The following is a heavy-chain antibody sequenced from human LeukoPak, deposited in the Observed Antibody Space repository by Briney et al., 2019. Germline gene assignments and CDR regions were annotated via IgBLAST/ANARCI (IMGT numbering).Heavy chain of an antibody. D-gene: IGHD3-10*01. CDR3: AKDYHWGYYGSGSYLAVDY. J-gene: IGHJ4*02. CDR1: GFTFSSYS. CDR2: IRYDGSNK. V-gene: IGHV3-30*02. Sequence: GGSLRLSCAASGFTFSSYSMNWVRQAPGKGLEWVAFIRYDGSNKYYADSVKGRFTISRDNSKNTLYLQMNSLRAEDTAVYYCAKDYHWGYYGSGSYLAVDYWGQGTLVTVSS.